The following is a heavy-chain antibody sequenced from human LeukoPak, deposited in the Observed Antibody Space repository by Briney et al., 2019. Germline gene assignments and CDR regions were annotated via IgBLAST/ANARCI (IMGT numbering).Heavy chain of an antibody. Sequence: GGSLRLSCAASGFTFSSYAMHWVRQAPGKGLEWVAVISYDGSNKYYADSVKGRFTISRDNSKNTLYLQMNSLRAEDTAVYYCARVPVDIVATVFDYWGQGTLVTVSS. CDR3: ARVPVDIVATVFDY. CDR2: ISYDGSNK. J-gene: IGHJ4*02. D-gene: IGHD5-12*01. V-gene: IGHV3-30-3*01. CDR1: GFTFSSYA.